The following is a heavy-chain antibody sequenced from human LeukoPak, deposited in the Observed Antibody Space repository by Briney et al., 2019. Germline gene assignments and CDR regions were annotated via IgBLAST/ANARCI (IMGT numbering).Heavy chain of an antibody. Sequence: GGSLRLSCAASGFTVSGNYMSWVRQAPGKGLEWLSVIHRGGNTYYADSVKGRFTISGDSSKNTVFLQMDSLRAEDTAVYYCARDPGYGLGVDYGDYWGQGTLVTVSS. V-gene: IGHV3-66*01. D-gene: IGHD3-10*01. J-gene: IGHJ4*02. CDR2: IHRGGNT. CDR1: GFTVSGNY. CDR3: ARDPGYGLGVDYGDY.